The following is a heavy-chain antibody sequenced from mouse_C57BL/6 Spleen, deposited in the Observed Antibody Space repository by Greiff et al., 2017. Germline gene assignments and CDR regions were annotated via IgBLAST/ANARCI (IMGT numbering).Heavy chain of an antibody. Sequence: VQLQQPGAELVRPGTSVTLSCKASGYTFTSYWMHWVKQRPGQGLEWIGVIDPSDSYTNHNQKFKGKATLTVDTAYSTAYILLSSLTSEDSAVYYCARGTAQSSVWFAYWGQGTLGTVSA. CDR3: ARGTAQSSVWFAY. V-gene: IGHV1-59*01. CDR2: IDPSDSYT. CDR1: GYTFTSYW. J-gene: IGHJ3*01. D-gene: IGHD3-2*02.